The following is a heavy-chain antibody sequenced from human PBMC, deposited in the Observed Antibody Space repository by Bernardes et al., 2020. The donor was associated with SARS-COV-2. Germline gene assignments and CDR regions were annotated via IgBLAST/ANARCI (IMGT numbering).Heavy chain of an antibody. Sequence: GGSLRLSCAASGFAFSTYAMSWVRQAPGKGLEWVSVISGSGGTTYYSASVKGRFTISRDNSQNMVYLQMSSLKAEDTAVYFCAKDLIAGTLGGLPQTFDYWGQGTLVTVSS. CDR1: GFAFSTYA. J-gene: IGHJ4*02. CDR3: AKDLIAGTLGGLPQTFDY. D-gene: IGHD3-16*01. CDR2: ISGSGGTT. V-gene: IGHV3-23*01.